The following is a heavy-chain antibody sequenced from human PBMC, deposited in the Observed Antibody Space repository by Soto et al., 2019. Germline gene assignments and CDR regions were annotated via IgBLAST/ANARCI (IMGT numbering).Heavy chain of an antibody. CDR1: GYTITSYE. D-gene: IGHD6-19*01. Sequence: SVKFSCNVSGYTITSYEINWVRHATGQGLEWMGWMNPNSGNTGYAQKFQGKVTMTRNTSISTAYMELSSLRSEDTAVYYCARGLRGSGWYYFDYWGQGTLVTVSS. J-gene: IGHJ4*02. CDR2: MNPNSGNT. CDR3: ARGLRGSGWYYFDY. V-gene: IGHV1-8*01.